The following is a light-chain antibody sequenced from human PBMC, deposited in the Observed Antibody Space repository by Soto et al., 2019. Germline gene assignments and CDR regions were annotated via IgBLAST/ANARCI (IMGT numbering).Light chain of an antibody. CDR3: QQYNIYPWT. CDR1: QNIIIY. V-gene: IGKV1-5*03. Sequence: DIQMTQSPSTLSASVGDRVTITCRASQNIIIYLAWYQQKPGKAPKLLIYTASSLETGVPSRFSGSGSGTEFTLTVSSLQPDDFGTYYCQQYNIYPWTFGQGTKVEIK. CDR2: TAS. J-gene: IGKJ1*01.